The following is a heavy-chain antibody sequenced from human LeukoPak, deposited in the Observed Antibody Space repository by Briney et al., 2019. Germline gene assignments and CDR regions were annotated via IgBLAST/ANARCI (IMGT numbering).Heavy chain of an antibody. CDR1: GFSLSTSGVG. V-gene: IGHV2-5*02. J-gene: IGHJ4*02. CDR2: IYWDDDK. D-gene: IGHD3-22*01. Sequence: PGPTLVKPTQTLTLTCTFSGFSLSTSGVGVGWIRQPPGKALEWLALIYWDDDKRYSPSLKSRLTITKDTSKNQVVLTMTNMDPVDTATYYCARGYYYDSSGRYFDYWGQGTLVTVSS. CDR3: ARGYYYDSSGRYFDY.